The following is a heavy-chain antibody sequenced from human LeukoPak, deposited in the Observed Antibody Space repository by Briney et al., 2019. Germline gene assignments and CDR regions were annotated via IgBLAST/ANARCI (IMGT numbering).Heavy chain of an antibody. J-gene: IGHJ6*02. Sequence: GGSLRLSCAASGFTFSSYSMNWVRQAPGKGLEWVSSISSSSSHIYYADSVKGRFTISRDNAKNSLYLQMNSLRAEDTAVYYCARERTTVTYRYYYYGMDVWGQGTTVTASS. CDR1: GFTFSSYS. V-gene: IGHV3-21*01. CDR2: ISSSSSHI. CDR3: ARERTTVTYRYYYYGMDV. D-gene: IGHD4-17*01.